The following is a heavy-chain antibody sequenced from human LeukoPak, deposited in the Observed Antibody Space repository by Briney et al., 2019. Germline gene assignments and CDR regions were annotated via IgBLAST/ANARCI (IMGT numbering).Heavy chain of an antibody. V-gene: IGHV4-34*01. CDR2: INHSGST. CDR1: GGSFSGYY. D-gene: IGHD3-10*01. Sequence: SETLSLTCAVYGGSFSGYYWSWIRQPPGKGLEWIGEINHSGSTNYNPSLKSRVTISVDTSKNQFSLKLSSVTAADTAVYYCARERITMVRGIIMDYYYYAMDVWGQGTTVTVSS. J-gene: IGHJ6*02. CDR3: ARERITMVRGIIMDYYYYAMDV.